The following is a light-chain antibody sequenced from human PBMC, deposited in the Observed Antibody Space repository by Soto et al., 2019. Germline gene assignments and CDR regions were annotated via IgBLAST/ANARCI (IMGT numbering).Light chain of an antibody. CDR1: QSVSSN. J-gene: IGKJ2*01. CDR3: QQYNNWPYT. Sequence: EIVMTQSPATLSVSPGERAALSCGASQSVSSNLAWYQQQPGQAPRLLIFGASTRATGIPARFSGSGSGTEFTLTIRILQSEDFAVYYCQQYNNWPYTFGQGTKLEIK. V-gene: IGKV3-15*01. CDR2: GAS.